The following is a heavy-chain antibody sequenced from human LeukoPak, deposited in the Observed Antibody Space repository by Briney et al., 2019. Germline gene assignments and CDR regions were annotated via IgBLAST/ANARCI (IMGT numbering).Heavy chain of an antibody. CDR2: IYPVDSDT. D-gene: IGHD3-3*01. CDR1: GYSFTSYW. CDR3: ARRGAFWSGYPSYWFDP. J-gene: IGHJ5*02. Sequence: GESLKISCKGSGYSFTSYWIGWVRQMPGKGLEWMGIIYPVDSDTRYSPSFQGQVTISADKSICTAYLQWSSLKASDTAMYYCARRGAFWSGYPSYWFDPWGQGTLVTVSS. V-gene: IGHV5-51*01.